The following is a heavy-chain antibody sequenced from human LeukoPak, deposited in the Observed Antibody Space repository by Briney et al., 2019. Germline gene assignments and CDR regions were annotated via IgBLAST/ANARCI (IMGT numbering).Heavy chain of an antibody. CDR2: ISGSGGST. Sequence: GGSLRLSCAASGFIFSSYAMSWVRQAPGKGLEWVSVISGSGGSTYYADSVKGRFIISRDSSKNTLYLQMNSLRAEDTAVYYCAKDLHYDILTGLDYWGQGTLVTVSS. D-gene: IGHD3-9*01. V-gene: IGHV3-23*01. CDR3: AKDLHYDILTGLDY. CDR1: GFIFSSYA. J-gene: IGHJ4*02.